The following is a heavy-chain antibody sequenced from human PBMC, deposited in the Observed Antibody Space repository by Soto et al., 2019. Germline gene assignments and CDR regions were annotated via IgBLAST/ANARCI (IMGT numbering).Heavy chain of an antibody. V-gene: IGHV3-23*01. CDR3: AKDPAPAALRYFDWPLDY. CDR2: ISGT. CDR1: GFTFSTYA. J-gene: IGHJ4*02. D-gene: IGHD3-9*01. Sequence: GGSLRLSCAASGFTFSTYAMSWVRQPPGKGLECLSFISGTFYADSVKGRFTISRDNSKNTLYLQMNSLRAEDTAVYYCAKDPAPAALRYFDWPLDYWGQGTLVTVSS.